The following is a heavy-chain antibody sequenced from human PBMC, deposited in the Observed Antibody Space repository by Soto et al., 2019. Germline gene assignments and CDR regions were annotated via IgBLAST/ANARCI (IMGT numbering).Heavy chain of an antibody. V-gene: IGHV3-23*01. CDR3: AKDSDFCSGGSCYLKYYFDY. CDR1: GFTFSSFA. D-gene: IGHD2-15*01. CDR2: ISGSGGST. Sequence: EVQLLESGGGLVQPGGSLRLSCEASGFTFSSFAMCWVRQPPGRGLEWVSVISGSGGSTYYADSVKGRFTISRDNSKNTLYLQMNSLRAEDTAVYYCAKDSDFCSGGSCYLKYYFDYGGQGTLVTVSS. J-gene: IGHJ4*02.